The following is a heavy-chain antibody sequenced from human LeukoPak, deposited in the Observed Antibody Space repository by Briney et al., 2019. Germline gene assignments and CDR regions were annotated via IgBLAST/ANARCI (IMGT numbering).Heavy chain of an antibody. CDR3: ARSALPDDAFDI. V-gene: IGHV1-8*01. CDR2: MNPNSGNT. Sequence: ASVKVSCKASGYTFTSYDIIWVRQATGQGLEWMGWMNPNSGNTGYAQKFQGRVTMTRNTSISTAYMELSSLRSEDTAVYYCARSALPDDAFDIWGQGTMVTVSS. CDR1: GYTFTSYD. D-gene: IGHD1-14*01. J-gene: IGHJ3*02.